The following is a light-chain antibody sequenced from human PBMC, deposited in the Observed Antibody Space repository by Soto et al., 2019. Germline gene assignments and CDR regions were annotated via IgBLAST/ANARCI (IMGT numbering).Light chain of an antibody. CDR1: SGDVGVYNY. J-gene: IGLJ3*02. CDR2: DVS. V-gene: IGLV2-11*01. CDR3: CSYAGSFTLWV. Sequence: QSALTQPRSVSESPGQSVTISCTGTSGDVGVYNYVSWYQQHPGKAPKLIIHDVSQRPSNVPDRFSGSKSGNTASLTISGLQADDEADYYCCSYAGSFTLWVFGGGTKVTVL.